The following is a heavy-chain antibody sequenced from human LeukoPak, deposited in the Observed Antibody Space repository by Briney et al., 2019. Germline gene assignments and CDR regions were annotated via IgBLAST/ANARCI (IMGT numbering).Heavy chain of an antibody. CDR3: ARSGGWHDAFDI. V-gene: IGHV1-46*01. Sequence: VSVKVSCKASGYSFTTYYMHWVRQAPGQGLEWIGVINPRAGTTSYAQKFQGRVTMTRDTSTSTVYMELSSPRSEDTAVYYCARSGGWHDAFDIWGQGTMVTVSS. J-gene: IGHJ3*02. CDR1: GYSFTTYY. CDR2: INPRAGTT. D-gene: IGHD3-10*01.